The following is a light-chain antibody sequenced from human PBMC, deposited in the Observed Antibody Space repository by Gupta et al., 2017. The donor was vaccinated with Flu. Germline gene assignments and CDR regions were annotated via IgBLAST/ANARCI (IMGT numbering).Light chain of an antibody. Sequence: IQMTQSPLSLSAYVGDRVTITCRASQRISTYLNWYQQKPGKAPKVLIDLASSLQIGGPSRFRGRGSGTEFTRTINNLQPEDFGTYYCQQSYSTSLYTFGQGTKLEIK. V-gene: IGKV1-39*01. CDR3: QQSYSTSLYT. CDR2: LAS. J-gene: IGKJ2*01. CDR1: QRISTY.